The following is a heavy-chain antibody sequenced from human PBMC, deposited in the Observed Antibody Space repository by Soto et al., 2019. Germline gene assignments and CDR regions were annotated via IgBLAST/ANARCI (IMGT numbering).Heavy chain of an antibody. D-gene: IGHD6-19*01. CDR2: IIPLFGTA. Sequence: QVQLVQSGAEVKQPGSSVKVSCKTSGGTFSTYAFYWVRQAPGQGLEWMGAIIPLFGTADYAQKFQGRVTITADESTSTAYMELSSLRSEDTAVYYCARPKGSYSSGYYYFDHWGQGTLVTVSS. V-gene: IGHV1-69*01. CDR3: ARPKGSYSSGYYYFDH. CDR1: GGTFSTYA. J-gene: IGHJ4*02.